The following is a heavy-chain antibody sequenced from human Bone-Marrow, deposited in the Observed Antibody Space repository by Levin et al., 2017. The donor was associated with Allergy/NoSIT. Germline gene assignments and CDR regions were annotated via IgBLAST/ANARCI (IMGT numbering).Heavy chain of an antibody. J-gene: IGHJ4*02. D-gene: IGHD3-16*01. Sequence: GSLRLSCTVSGGSISSYYCYWIRQPPGKGLEWIGDIYYSGSTNYNVSLKSRVTMSVDTSKNQFSLKLRSVTAADTAVYYCARGLKPLGVDYWGRGTLVTVSS. CDR1: GGSISSYY. CDR3: ARGLKPLGVDY. CDR2: IYYSGST. V-gene: IGHV4-59*01.